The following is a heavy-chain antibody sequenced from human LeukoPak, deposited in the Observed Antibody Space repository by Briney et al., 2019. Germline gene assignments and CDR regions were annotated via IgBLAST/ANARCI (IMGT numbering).Heavy chain of an antibody. V-gene: IGHV3-33*01. CDR2: IWYDGSNK. Sequence: GRSLRLSCAASGFTFSSYGMHWVRQAPGKGLEWVAVIWYDGSNKYYADSVKGRFTISRDNSKNTLYLQMNSLRAEDTAVYYCARDIQGGEYYYGSGSEYWGQGTLVTVSS. D-gene: IGHD3-10*01. J-gene: IGHJ4*02. CDR1: GFTFSSYG. CDR3: ARDIQGGEYYYGSGSEY.